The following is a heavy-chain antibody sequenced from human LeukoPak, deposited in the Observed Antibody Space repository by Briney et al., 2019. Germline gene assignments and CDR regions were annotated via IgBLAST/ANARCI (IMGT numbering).Heavy chain of an antibody. Sequence: PSETLSLTCAVYGGSFSGYYWSWIRQPPGKGLEWIGEINHSGSTNYNPSLKSRVTISVDTSKNQFSLKLSSVTAADTAVYYCARAAVLLCFRELQRTNDAFDIWGQRTIVTVSS. CDR2: INHSGST. CDR3: ARAAVLLCFRELQRTNDAFDI. J-gene: IGHJ3*02. V-gene: IGHV4-34*01. D-gene: IGHD3-10*01. CDR1: GGSFSGYY.